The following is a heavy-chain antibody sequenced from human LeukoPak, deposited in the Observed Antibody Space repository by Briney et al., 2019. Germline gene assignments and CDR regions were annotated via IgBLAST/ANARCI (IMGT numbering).Heavy chain of an antibody. V-gene: IGHV3-7*02. CDR1: GFIFRNYW. D-gene: IGHD4-17*01. CDR2: INHDGGDK. CDR3: AITGGPTVTAFDL. Sequence: QSGGSLRLSCVASGFIFRNYWMSWVRQAPGKELEWVANINHDGGDKNYVDSVKGRFTISRDNAKSTLYLQMNSLRVEDTAVYYCAITGGPTVTAFDLWGQGILVSVSS. J-gene: IGHJ4*02.